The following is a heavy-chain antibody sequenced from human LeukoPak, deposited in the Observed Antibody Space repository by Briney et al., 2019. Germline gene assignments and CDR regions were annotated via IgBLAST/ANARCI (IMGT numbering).Heavy chain of an antibody. CDR3: ARVSGGLHRYGSLDD. J-gene: IGHJ4*02. CDR2: ISIRGETS. V-gene: IGHV3-23*01. Sequence: GGSLRLSCAASGFAFDNHVMSWVRHLPGKGLQWVSAISIRGETSFYADFVKSRFTVSRDNSGNRLLLQMNSLRVEDTGVYYCARVSGGLHRYGSLDDWGQGTLVTVSS. CDR1: GFAFDNHV. D-gene: IGHD5-18*01.